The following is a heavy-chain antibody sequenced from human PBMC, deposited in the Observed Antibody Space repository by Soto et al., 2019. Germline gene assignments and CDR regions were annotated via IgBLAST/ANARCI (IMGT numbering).Heavy chain of an antibody. Sequence: SETLSLTCTVSGGSISSSSYYWGWIRQPPGKGLEWIGSIYYSGSTYYNPSLKSRVTISVDTSKNQFSLKLSSVTAADTAVYYCARHHSGSYSLYNWFDPWGQGTLVTVSS. CDR3: ARHHSGSYSLYNWFDP. D-gene: IGHD1-26*01. CDR2: IYYSGST. V-gene: IGHV4-39*01. CDR1: GGSISSSSYY. J-gene: IGHJ5*02.